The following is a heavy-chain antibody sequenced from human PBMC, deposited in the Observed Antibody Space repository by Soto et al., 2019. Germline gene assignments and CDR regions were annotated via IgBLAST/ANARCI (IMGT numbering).Heavy chain of an antibody. CDR1: GYTFYTYF. Sequence: HVQLVQSGGELKKPGASVKVSCNTSGYTFYTYFITWVRQAPGQGLEWMGWISPHNGNRNYAEKFQGRVTMTADTITKTAYMELRNLRIDDTAVYYCARDTGNSFDYWGQGTPVTVSS. CDR3: ARDTGNSFDY. CDR2: ISPHNGNR. J-gene: IGHJ4*02. V-gene: IGHV1-18*01.